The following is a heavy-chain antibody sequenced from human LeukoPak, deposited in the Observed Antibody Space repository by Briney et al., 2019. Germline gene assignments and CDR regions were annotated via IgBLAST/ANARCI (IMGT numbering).Heavy chain of an antibody. Sequence: PPETLSLTCAVYGGSFSGYYWSWIRQPPGKGLEWIGGINHSGSTNYNPSLKSRVTISVDTSKNQFSLKLSSVTAADTAVYYCARGRWFDPWGQGTLVTVSS. CDR1: GGSFSGYY. CDR3: ARGRWFDP. V-gene: IGHV4-34*01. J-gene: IGHJ5*02. CDR2: INHSGST.